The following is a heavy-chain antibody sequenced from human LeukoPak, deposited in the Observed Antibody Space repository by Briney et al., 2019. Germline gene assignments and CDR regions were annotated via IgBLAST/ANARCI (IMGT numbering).Heavy chain of an antibody. CDR3: AKDPGWYVAFDI. CDR2: INSDGSST. J-gene: IGHJ3*02. D-gene: IGHD6-19*01. V-gene: IGHV3-74*01. CDR1: GFTFSSYW. Sequence: GGSLRLSCAASGFTFSSYWMHWVRQAPGKGLVWVSRINSDGSSTYYADSVKGRFTISRDNSKNTLYLQMNSLRAEDTAVYYCAKDPGWYVAFDIWGQGTMVTVSS.